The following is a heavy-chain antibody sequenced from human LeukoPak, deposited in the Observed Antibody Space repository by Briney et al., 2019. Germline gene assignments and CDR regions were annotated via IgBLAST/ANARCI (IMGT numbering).Heavy chain of an antibody. CDR2: ISGSGGST. V-gene: IGHV3-23*01. CDR3: ASLAGGYFFDH. Sequence: GGSLRLSCAASGITFSSYGMSWVRQAPGKGLEWVSAISGSGGSTYYADSVKGRFTISRDNSKNTLYLQMNSLRAEDTAVYYCASLAGGYFFDHWGQGTLVTVSS. CDR1: GITFSSYG. J-gene: IGHJ4*02. D-gene: IGHD1-26*01.